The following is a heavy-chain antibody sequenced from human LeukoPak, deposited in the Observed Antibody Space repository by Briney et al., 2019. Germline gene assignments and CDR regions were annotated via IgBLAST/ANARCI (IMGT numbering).Heavy chain of an antibody. CDR1: GFTFSSYS. V-gene: IGHV3-48*02. CDR2: ISTSSSTI. D-gene: IGHD5-18*01. J-gene: IGHJ6*02. CDR3: ARAFTAMVRFTYYYGMDV. Sequence: GGSLRLSCAASGFTFSSYSINWVRQAPGKGLEWVSYISTSSSTIYYADSVKGRFTISRDNAKNSLYLQMNSLRDEDTAVYYCARAFTAMVRFTYYYGMDVWGQGTTVTVSS.